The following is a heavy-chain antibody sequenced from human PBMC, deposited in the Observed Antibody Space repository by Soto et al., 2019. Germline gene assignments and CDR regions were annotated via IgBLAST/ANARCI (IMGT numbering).Heavy chain of an antibody. Sequence: SETLSLTCTVSGGSISSYYWSWIRQPPGKGLEWIGYIYYSGSTNYNPSLKSRVTISVDTSKNQFSLKLSSVTAADTAVYYCARGWGDIVVVPAAMLEWFDPWGQGTLVTVSS. CDR3: ARGWGDIVVVPAAMLEWFDP. CDR2: IYYSGST. D-gene: IGHD2-2*01. J-gene: IGHJ5*02. V-gene: IGHV4-59*01. CDR1: GGSISSYY.